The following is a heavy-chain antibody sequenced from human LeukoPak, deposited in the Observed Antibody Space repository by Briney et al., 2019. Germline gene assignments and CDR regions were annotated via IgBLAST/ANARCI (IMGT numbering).Heavy chain of an antibody. Sequence: GGSLRLSCAASGFTFDDYAMHWFRQAPGKGLEWVSGISWNSGSIGYADSVKGRFTISRDNAKNSPYLQMNSLRAEDTALYYCAKDMGYSYGYGGLDYGMDVWGQGTTVTVSS. V-gene: IGHV3-9*01. D-gene: IGHD5-18*01. CDR3: AKDMGYSYGYGGLDYGMDV. CDR1: GFTFDDYA. J-gene: IGHJ6*02. CDR2: ISWNSGSI.